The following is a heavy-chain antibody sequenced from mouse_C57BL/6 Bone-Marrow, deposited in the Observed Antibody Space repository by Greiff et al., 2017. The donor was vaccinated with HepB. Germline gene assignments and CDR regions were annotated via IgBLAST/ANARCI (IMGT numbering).Heavy chain of an antibody. V-gene: IGHV14-4*01. CDR3: TTLYPYFDY. CDR2: IDPENGDT. Sequence: EVQVVESGAELVRPGASVKLSCTASGFNIKDDYMHWVKQRPEQGLEWIGWIDPENGDTEYASKFQGKATITADTSSNTAYLQLSSLTSEDTAVYYCTTLYPYFDYWGQGTTLTVSS. J-gene: IGHJ2*01. CDR1: GFNIKDDY.